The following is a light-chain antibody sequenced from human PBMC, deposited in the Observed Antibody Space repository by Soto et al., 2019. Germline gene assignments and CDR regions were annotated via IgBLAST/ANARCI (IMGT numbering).Light chain of an antibody. CDR1: QSIATY. CDR3: QHYNSYSEA. Sequence: DIQMTQSPSTLSASVGDRVTITCRASQSIATYLTWYQQKPGKAPKLLIYDASSLKSGVPSRFSGSGSGTDFTLTISSLQPEDFATYYCQHYNSYSEAFGQGTKVDI. CDR2: DAS. J-gene: IGKJ1*01. V-gene: IGKV1-5*01.